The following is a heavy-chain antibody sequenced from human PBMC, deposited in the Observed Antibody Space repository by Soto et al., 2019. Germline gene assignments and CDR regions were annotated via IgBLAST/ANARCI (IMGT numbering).Heavy chain of an antibody. CDR1: GFTVSSNY. V-gene: IGHV3-66*01. J-gene: IGHJ4*02. Sequence: GGSLRLSCAASGFTVSSNYMSWVRQAPGKGLEWVSVIYSGGSTYYADSEKGRFTISRDNSKNTLYLQMNSLRAEDTAVYYCARARVLWFGELGYWGQGTLVTVSS. CDR3: ARARVLWFGELGY. CDR2: IYSGGST. D-gene: IGHD3-10*01.